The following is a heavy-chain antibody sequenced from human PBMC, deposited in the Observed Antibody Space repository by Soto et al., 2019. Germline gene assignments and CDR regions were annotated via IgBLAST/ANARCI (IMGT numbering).Heavy chain of an antibody. V-gene: IGHV3-15*07. CDR2: IKSKTDGGTT. CDR1: GFTFSNAW. J-gene: IGHJ4*01. D-gene: IGHD2-2*01. CDR3: TTDSYSSIIIVRFDY. Sequence: GGSLRLSCAASGFTFSNAWINWVRQAPGKGLEWVGRIKSKTDGGTTDYAEPVKGRFAISRDDSNNMVYLQMNSLKIEDTAFYYCTTDSYSSIIIVRFDYWGHGTLVTVSS.